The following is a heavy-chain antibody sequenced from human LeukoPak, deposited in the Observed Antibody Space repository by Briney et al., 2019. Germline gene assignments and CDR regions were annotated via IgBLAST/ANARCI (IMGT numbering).Heavy chain of an antibody. V-gene: IGHV1-2*02. CDR2: INPNSGGT. Sequence: GASVKVSCKASGYTFTGYYMHWVRQAPGQGLEWMGWINPNSGGTNYAQKFQGRVTMTRDTSISTAYMELSRLRSDDTAVYYCARDRGVREVIIDYWGQGTLVTVSS. CDR3: ARDRGVREVIIDY. D-gene: IGHD3-10*01. J-gene: IGHJ4*02. CDR1: GYTFTGYY.